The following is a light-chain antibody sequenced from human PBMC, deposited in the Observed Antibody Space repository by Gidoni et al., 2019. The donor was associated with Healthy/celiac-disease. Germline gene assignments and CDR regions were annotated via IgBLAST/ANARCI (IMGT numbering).Light chain of an antibody. J-gene: IGKJ4*01. V-gene: IGKV3-11*01. CDR3: QQRSNWPLT. CDR2: DAS. CDR1: QSASSY. Sequence: EIVLTQSPATLSLSPGERATLSCRASQSASSYLAWYQQKPGQAPRLLIYDASNRATGIPARFSGSGSGTDFTITISSLETEEFAVYYCQQRSNWPLTFGGGTKVEIK.